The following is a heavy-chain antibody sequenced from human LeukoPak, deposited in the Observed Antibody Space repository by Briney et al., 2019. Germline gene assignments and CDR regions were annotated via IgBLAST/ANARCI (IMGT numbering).Heavy chain of an antibody. J-gene: IGHJ4*02. CDR3: ARGVAGVDY. D-gene: IGHD6-19*01. CDR1: GFTFSSYS. V-gene: IGHV4-34*01. CDR2: INHSGST. Sequence: GSLRLSCAASGFTFSSYSMNWVRQPPGKGLEWIGEINHSGSTNYNPSLKSRVTISVDTSKNQFSLKLSSVTAADTAVYYCARGVAGVDYWGQGTLVTVSS.